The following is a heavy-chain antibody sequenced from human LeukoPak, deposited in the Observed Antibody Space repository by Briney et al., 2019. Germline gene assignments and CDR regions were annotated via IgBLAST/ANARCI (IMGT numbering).Heavy chain of an antibody. J-gene: IGHJ4*02. Sequence: SETLSLTCTVSGGSISSYYWSWIRQPAGKGLEWIGRIYTSGSTNYNPSLKSRVTMSVDTSNNQFSLKLSSVTAADTAVYYCARAPRDGYNYLFDYWGQGTLVTVSS. CDR1: GGSISSYY. V-gene: IGHV4-4*07. CDR3: ARAPRDGYNYLFDY. D-gene: IGHD5-24*01. CDR2: IYTSGST.